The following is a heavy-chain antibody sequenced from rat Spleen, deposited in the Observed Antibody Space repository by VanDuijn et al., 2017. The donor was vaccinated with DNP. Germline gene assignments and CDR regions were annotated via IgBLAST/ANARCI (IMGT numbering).Heavy chain of an antibody. V-gene: IGHV5-58*01. CDR1: GFTFSTYW. Sequence: EVQLVESGGGLVQPGRSLKLSCVASGFTFSTYWMFWIRQAPGKGLEWVASINPDGGSSYYVDSVKGRFTISRDNAENTVYLQMSSLRSEDTATYYCARHVDTGPYYAMDVWGQGTSVTVSS. CDR2: INPDGGSS. D-gene: IGHD4-1*01. CDR3: ARHVDTGPYYAMDV. J-gene: IGHJ4*01.